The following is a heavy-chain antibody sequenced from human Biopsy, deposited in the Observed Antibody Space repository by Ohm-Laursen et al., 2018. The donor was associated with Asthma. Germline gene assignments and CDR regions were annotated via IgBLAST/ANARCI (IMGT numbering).Heavy chain of an antibody. V-gene: IGHV2-5*02. J-gene: IGHJ6*02. CDR3: ARIRQCYCGPSSCLNYGVDV. Sequence: TQTLTLTCTFSGFSLSTSGVGVGWIRQPPGKALEWLALIYWDDDKRYSPSLKSRLTITKDTSKNQVVLTMTNTDPVDTATYYCARIRQCYCGPSSCLNYGVDVWGQGTTVTVSS. D-gene: IGHD2-15*01. CDR2: IYWDDDK. CDR1: GFSLSTSGVG.